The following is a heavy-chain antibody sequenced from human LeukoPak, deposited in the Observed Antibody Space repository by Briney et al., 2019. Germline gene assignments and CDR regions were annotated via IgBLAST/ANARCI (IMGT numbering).Heavy chain of an antibody. Sequence: GGSLRLSCAASGFTFSSYAMSWVRQAPGKGLEWVANINQDGSEKYYVDSVKGRFTISRDNAKSSLYLQMNSLRVEDTAVYYCASDRDYYDSSGHLFDYWGQGTLVTVSS. CDR3: ASDRDYYDSSGHLFDY. V-gene: IGHV3-7*01. CDR1: GFTFSSYA. D-gene: IGHD3-22*01. CDR2: INQDGSEK. J-gene: IGHJ4*02.